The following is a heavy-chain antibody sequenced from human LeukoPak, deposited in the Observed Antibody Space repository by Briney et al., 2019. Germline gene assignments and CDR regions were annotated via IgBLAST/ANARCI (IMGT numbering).Heavy chain of an antibody. J-gene: IGHJ4*02. CDR1: GYTFTGYY. Sequence: ASVKVSCKASGYTFTGYYMHWVRPAPGQGLEWMGWINPNSGGTNYAQKFQGRVTMTRDTSISTAYMELSRLRSDDTAVYYCARVYCSSTSCPFDYWGQGTLVTVSS. V-gene: IGHV1-2*02. CDR2: INPNSGGT. D-gene: IGHD2-2*01. CDR3: ARVYCSSTSCPFDY.